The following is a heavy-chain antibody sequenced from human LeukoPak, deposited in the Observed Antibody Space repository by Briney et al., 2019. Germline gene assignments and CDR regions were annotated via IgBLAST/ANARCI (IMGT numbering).Heavy chain of an antibody. CDR2: ISGSGGST. Sequence: EGSLRLSCAASGFTFSSYAMSWVRQAPGKGLEWVSAISGSGGSTYYADSVKGRFTISRDNSKNTLYLQMNSLRAEDTAVYYCAKDHILRYFDWSPEYYFDYWGQGTLVTVSS. V-gene: IGHV3-23*01. CDR3: AKDHILRYFDWSPEYYFDY. D-gene: IGHD3-9*01. J-gene: IGHJ4*02. CDR1: GFTFSSYA.